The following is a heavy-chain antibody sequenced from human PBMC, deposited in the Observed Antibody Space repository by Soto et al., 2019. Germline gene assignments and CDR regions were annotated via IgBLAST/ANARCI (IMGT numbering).Heavy chain of an antibody. CDR3: ARGPRGYSYGYDY. V-gene: IGHV1-2*04. J-gene: IGHJ4*02. D-gene: IGHD5-18*01. CDR2: INPNSGGT. CDR1: VYSSTSYY. Sequence: SVKVACKSSVYSSTSYYMHSGLRAPGQGLEWMGWINPNSGGTNYAQKFQGWVTMTRDTSISTDHMEMSRLRSDDTAVYYFARGPRGYSYGYDYWGQGTLVTASS.